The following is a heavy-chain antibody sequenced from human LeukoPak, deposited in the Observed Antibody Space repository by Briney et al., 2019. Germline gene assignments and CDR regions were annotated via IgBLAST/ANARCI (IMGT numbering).Heavy chain of an antibody. CDR3: ARSSSASRY. D-gene: IGHD3-16*01. V-gene: IGHV3-21*01. CDR1: GFTFSTYS. CDR2: ISSSSSYI. Sequence: GGSLRLSCAASGFTFSTYSMNWVRQAPGKGLEWVSSISSSSSYIYYADSVKGRFTISRDNPKNSLFLQTNSLRAEDTAVYYCARSSSASRYWGQGTLVTVSS. J-gene: IGHJ4*02.